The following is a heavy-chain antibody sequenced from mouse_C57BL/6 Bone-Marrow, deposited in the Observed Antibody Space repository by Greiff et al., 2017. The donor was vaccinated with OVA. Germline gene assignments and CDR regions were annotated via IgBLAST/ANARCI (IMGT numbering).Heavy chain of an antibody. CDR1: GYAFSSSW. CDR2: IYPGDGDT. V-gene: IGHV1-82*01. D-gene: IGHD1-1*01. CDR3: ARGGGGFITTVVAPMDY. J-gene: IGHJ4*01. Sequence: QVQLKQSGPELVKPGASVKISCKASGYAFSSSWMNWVKQRPGKGLEWIGRIYPGDGDTNYNGKFKGKATLTADKSSSTAYMQLSSLTSEDSAVYFCARGGGGFITTVVAPMDYWGQGTSVTVSS.